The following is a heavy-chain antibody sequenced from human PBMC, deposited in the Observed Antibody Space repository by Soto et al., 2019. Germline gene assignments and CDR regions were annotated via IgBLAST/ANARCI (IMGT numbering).Heavy chain of an antibody. Sequence: EVQLLESGGGLVQPGGSLRLSCAGTGFTFSSYGMSWVRQAPGTGLEWVSTIRGSAGNANYVDSVKGRFTISRDDSTNTVHLQMNSLRPDDTAVYYCAKHLWFGESVFDPWGQGTLVVVSS. V-gene: IGHV3-23*01. D-gene: IGHD3-10*01. CDR1: GFTFSSYG. CDR3: AKHLWFGESVFDP. J-gene: IGHJ5*02. CDR2: IRGSAGNA.